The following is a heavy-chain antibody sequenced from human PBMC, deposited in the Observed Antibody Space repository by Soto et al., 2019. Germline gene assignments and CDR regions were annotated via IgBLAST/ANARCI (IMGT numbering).Heavy chain of an antibody. Sequence: PSETLSLTCAVSGGSISSSNWWSWVRQPPGKGLEWIGEIYHSGSTNYNPSLKCRVTISVDKSKNQFSLKLSSVTAADTAVYYSARVGSSAMGGFDYWGQGTLVTVSS. D-gene: IGHD6-25*01. J-gene: IGHJ4*02. CDR3: ARVGSSAMGGFDY. CDR2: IYHSGST. CDR1: GGSISSSNW. V-gene: IGHV4-4*02.